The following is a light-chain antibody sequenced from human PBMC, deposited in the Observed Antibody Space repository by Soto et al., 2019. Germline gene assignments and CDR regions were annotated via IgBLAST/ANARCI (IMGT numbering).Light chain of an antibody. J-gene: IGLJ1*01. V-gene: IGLV2-14*01. CDR1: RSDNGASNS. Sequence: QSVLTQPASVSVSPGQSITISCAGTRSDNGASNSVSWYQHLPGRSPTLIIYEATNRPSGVSERFSGSKAGDTASLTISGLQADDEAEYFCISYKTDDTFVFGSGTKVTVL. CDR3: ISYKTDDTFV. CDR2: EAT.